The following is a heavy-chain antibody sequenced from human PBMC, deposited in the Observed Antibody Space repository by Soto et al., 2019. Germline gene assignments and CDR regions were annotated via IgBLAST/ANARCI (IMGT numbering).Heavy chain of an antibody. CDR1: GDIVSSNSAA. J-gene: IGHJ4*02. Sequence: PSQPLSLTCALSGDIVSSNSAAWNLIRQSPWRGLEWLVRTYYRSKWYSDYAVSVKSRIIIKPDTSKNQFSLQLNSVTPEDTAVYYCARDRVVEMATVDLDYWGQGTLVTVSS. CDR2: TYYRSKWYS. CDR3: ARDRVVEMATVDLDY. V-gene: IGHV6-1*01. D-gene: IGHD5-12*01.